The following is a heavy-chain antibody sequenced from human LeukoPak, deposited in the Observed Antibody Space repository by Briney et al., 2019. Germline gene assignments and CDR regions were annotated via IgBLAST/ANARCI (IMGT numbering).Heavy chain of an antibody. CDR2: INPNSGGT. V-gene: IGHV1-2*02. CDR3: ARVIRSGSGSYYPFDY. Sequence: ASVKVSCKASGGTFSSYAISWVRQAPGQGLEWMGWINPNSGGTNYAQKFQGRVTMTRDTSISTAYMELSRLRSDDTAVYYCARVIRSGSGSYYPFDYWGQGTLVTVSS. CDR1: GGTFSSYA. D-gene: IGHD3-10*01. J-gene: IGHJ4*02.